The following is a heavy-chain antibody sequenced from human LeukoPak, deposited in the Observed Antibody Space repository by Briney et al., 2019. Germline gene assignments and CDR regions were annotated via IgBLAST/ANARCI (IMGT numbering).Heavy chain of an antibody. V-gene: IGHV3-23*01. CDR2: ISGRGDST. CDR1: RFTFSSYA. D-gene: IGHD2-2*01. CDR3: AKGGTGDCSRTSCLYYFDY. J-gene: IGHJ4*02. Sequence: GGSLRLSCAASRFTFSSYAMSWVRQAPGKGLEWVSTISGRGDSTYYADSVKGRFTISRDNSKNTLHLQMNSLRAEDTAAYYCAKGGTGDCSRTSCLYYFDYWGQGTLVTVSS.